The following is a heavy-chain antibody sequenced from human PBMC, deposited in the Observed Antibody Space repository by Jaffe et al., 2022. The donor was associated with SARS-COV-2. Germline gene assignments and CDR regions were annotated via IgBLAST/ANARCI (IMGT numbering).Heavy chain of an antibody. CDR3: AISYYDSSGPDY. CDR1: GFTFSSYG. V-gene: IGHV3-30*03. D-gene: IGHD3-22*01. J-gene: IGHJ4*02. CDR2: ISYDGSNK. Sequence: QVQLVESGGGVVQPGRSLRLSCAASGFTFSSYGMHWVRQAPGKGLEWVAVISYDGSNKYYADSVKGRFTISRDNSKNTLYLQMNSLRAEDTAVYYCAISYYDSSGPDYWGQGTLVTVSS.